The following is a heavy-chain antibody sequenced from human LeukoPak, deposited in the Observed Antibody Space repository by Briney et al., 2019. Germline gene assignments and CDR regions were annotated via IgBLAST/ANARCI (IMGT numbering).Heavy chain of an antibody. CDR1: GGSISSYY. D-gene: IGHD3-10*02. Sequence: PPETLSLTCAVSGGSISSYYWNWIRQPPGKGLEWIGYIYYSGSTNYNPSLKSRVTISIDTSKNQLSLQLTSVTAADTAVYYCATDVRGLVPYYFDFWGQGTLVNVSS. CDR2: IYYSGST. J-gene: IGHJ4*02. V-gene: IGHV4-59*01. CDR3: ATDVRGLVPYYFDF.